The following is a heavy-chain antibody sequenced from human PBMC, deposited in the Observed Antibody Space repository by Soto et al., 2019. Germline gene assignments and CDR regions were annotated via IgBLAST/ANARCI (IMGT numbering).Heavy chain of an antibody. CDR2: ISSSSSYI. CDR1: GFTFSSYS. Sequence: PGGSLRLSCAASGFTFSSYSMNWVRQAPGKGLEWVSSISSSSSYIYYADSVKGRFTISRDNAKNSLYLQMNSLRAEDTAVYYCARGRVGDYEMGLYWGQGTLVTVSS. V-gene: IGHV3-21*01. CDR3: ARGRVGDYEMGLY. D-gene: IGHD4-17*01. J-gene: IGHJ4*02.